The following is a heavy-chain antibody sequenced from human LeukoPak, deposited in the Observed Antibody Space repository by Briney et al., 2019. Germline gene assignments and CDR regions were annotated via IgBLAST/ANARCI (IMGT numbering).Heavy chain of an antibody. CDR2: IKSKSDGGTI. CDR1: GFTFSDAW. J-gene: IGHJ4*02. V-gene: IGHV3-15*01. D-gene: IGHD2-15*01. Sequence: GGSLRLSCVGSGFTFSDAWMSWVRQAPGKGLEWVGRIKSKSDGGTIDYAAPVKGRFTISRNDSRNTLYLQMNSLRTEDTAVYYCTTRRQDGWWGQGTLVTVS. CDR3: TTRRQDGW.